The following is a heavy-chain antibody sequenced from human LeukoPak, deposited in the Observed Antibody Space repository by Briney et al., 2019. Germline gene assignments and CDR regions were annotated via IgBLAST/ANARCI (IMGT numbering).Heavy chain of an antibody. D-gene: IGHD1-26*01. CDR1: GGSISSSSYY. V-gene: IGHV4-39*07. Sequence: SETLSLTCTVSGGSISSSSYYWGWIRQPPGKGLERIGSIYYSGSTYYNPSLKSRVTISVDTSKNQFSLKLSSVTAADTAVYYCAKLPGSRGGPFDYWGQGTLVTVSS. J-gene: IGHJ4*02. CDR3: AKLPGSRGGPFDY. CDR2: IYYSGST.